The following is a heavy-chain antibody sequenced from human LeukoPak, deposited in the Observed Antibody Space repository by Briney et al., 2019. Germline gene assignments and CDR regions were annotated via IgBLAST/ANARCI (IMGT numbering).Heavy chain of an antibody. CDR1: GFXFSSYS. J-gene: IGHJ4*02. CDR2: ITSTGSII. Sequence: PGGSLRLSCGASGFXFSSYSINWVRQAPGKGLEWISYITSTGSIIHYADSVKGRFTISRDNAKNSLYLQMNSLRAEDTAVYYCARDATPQYSSGWVFFDYWGQGTLVTVSS. CDR3: ARDATPQYSSGWVFFDY. V-gene: IGHV3-48*04. D-gene: IGHD6-19*01.